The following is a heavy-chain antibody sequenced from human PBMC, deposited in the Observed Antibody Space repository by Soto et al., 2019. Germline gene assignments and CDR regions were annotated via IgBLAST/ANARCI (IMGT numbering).Heavy chain of an antibody. Sequence: QVQLVQSGAEVKKPGASVKVSCKASGYTFTSYHMDWVRQAPGQGLEWKGKINPSGDRTWYAQKFRGRVTMTRDTSTSTDYMELSSLRSEDTAVYYCARDGGNYGDDDYWGQGTLVTVSS. CDR1: GYTFTSYH. CDR3: ARDGGNYGDDDY. CDR2: INPSGDRT. V-gene: IGHV1-46*01. D-gene: IGHD4-17*01. J-gene: IGHJ4*02.